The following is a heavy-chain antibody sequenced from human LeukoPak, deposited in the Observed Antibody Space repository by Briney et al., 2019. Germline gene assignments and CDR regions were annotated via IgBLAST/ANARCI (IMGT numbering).Heavy chain of an antibody. J-gene: IGHJ4*02. D-gene: IGHD3-10*01. CDR2: IYYSGST. CDR1: GGSISSYY. Sequence: SETLSLTCTVSGGSISSYYWSWIRQPPGKGLEWIGYIYYSGSTYYNPSLKSRVTISVDTSKNQFSLKLSSVTAADTAVYYCARARLMVRRVSYYFDYWGQGTLVIVSS. V-gene: IGHV4-59*12. CDR3: ARARLMVRRVSYYFDY.